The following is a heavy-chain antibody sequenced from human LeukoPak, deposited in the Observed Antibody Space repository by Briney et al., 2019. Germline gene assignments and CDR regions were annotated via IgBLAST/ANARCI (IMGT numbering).Heavy chain of an antibody. D-gene: IGHD5-12*01. V-gene: IGHV4-61*02. CDR1: GGSISSGSNY. CDR3: ARGSARMVANPLFDY. CDR2: IYTSGST. J-gene: IGHJ4*02. Sequence: QTLSLTCTVSGGSISSGSNYWSWIRQPAGKGLEWIGRIYTSGSTNYNPSLKSRVTISVDTSKNQFSLNLSSVTAADTAVYYCARGSARMVANPLFDYWGQGTLVTVSS.